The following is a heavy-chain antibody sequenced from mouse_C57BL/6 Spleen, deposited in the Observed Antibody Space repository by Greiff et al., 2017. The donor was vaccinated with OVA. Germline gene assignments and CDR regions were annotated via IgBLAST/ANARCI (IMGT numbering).Heavy chain of an antibody. CDR3: ARGETAQGFAY. J-gene: IGHJ3*01. V-gene: IGHV1-80*01. D-gene: IGHD3-2*02. Sequence: VQLVESGAELVKPGASVKISCKASGYAFSSYWMNWVKQRPGKGLEWIGQIYPGDGDTNYNGKFKGKATLTADKSSSTAYMQLSSLTSEDSAVYFCARGETAQGFAYWGQGTLVTVSA. CDR2: IYPGDGDT. CDR1: GYAFSSYW.